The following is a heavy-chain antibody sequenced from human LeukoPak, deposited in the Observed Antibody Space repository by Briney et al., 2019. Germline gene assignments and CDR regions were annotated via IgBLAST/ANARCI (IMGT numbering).Heavy chain of an antibody. CDR1: GFTFASYE. J-gene: IGHJ4*02. CDR2: ISGSGGTI. CDR3: ATDWGSSGSYYFDY. D-gene: IGHD6-19*01. Sequence: GGSLRLSCAASGFTFASYEMNWVRQAPGKGLEWVSYISGSGGTIYYADSVKGRFTISRDNAKNSLYLQMNSLRAEDTAVYYCATDWGSSGSYYFDYWGQGTLVTVSS. V-gene: IGHV3-48*03.